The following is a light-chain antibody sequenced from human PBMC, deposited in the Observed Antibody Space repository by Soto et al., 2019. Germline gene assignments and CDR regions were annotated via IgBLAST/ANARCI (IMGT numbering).Light chain of an antibody. CDR3: QQSYSTLWT. V-gene: IGKV1-5*03. CDR1: QSISSW. CDR2: KAS. J-gene: IGKJ1*01. Sequence: DGQMTKSPTTLSASLGARVTISCRASQSISSWLAWYQQKPGKAPKLLIYKASTLKSGVPSRFSGSGSGTDFTLTISSLQPEDFATYYCQQSYSTLWTFGQGTNVDI.